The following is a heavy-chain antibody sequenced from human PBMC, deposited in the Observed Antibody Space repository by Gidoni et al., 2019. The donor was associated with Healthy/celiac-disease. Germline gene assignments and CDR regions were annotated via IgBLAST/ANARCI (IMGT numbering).Heavy chain of an antibody. CDR2: ISGSGGST. CDR3: AKDRILTTLTPLGYYGMDV. V-gene: IGHV3-23*04. J-gene: IGHJ6*02. Sequence: EVQLVESGGGLVQPGGSLRLSCAASGFTFSSYAKSWVRQAPGKGLEWVSAISGSGGSTYYADSVKGRFTISRDNSKNTLYLQMNSLRAEDTAVYYCAKDRILTTLTPLGYYGMDVWGQGTTVTVSS. D-gene: IGHD4-4*01. CDR1: GFTFSSYA.